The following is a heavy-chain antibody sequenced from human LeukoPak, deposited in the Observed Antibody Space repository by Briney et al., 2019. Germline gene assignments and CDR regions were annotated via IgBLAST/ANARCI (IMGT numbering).Heavy chain of an antibody. CDR2: INHSEST. V-gene: IGHV4-34*01. J-gene: IGHJ4*02. D-gene: IGHD2-2*02. CDR3: ARGPGYCSSTSCYTAAAGQPSIDY. CDR1: GGSYSGYY. Sequence: PSDTLSLTCAVHGGSYSGYYWSWLRQPPRKGPEWIGQINHSESTNYNPSLKSRVTISVDTSKNQFSLKLSSVTAADTAVYYCARGPGYCSSTSCYTAAAGQPSIDYWGQGTLVTVSS.